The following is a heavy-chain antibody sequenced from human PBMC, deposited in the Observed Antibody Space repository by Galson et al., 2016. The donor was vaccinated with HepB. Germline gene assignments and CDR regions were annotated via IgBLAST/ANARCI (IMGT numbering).Heavy chain of an antibody. CDR1: GFSISDIA. Sequence: SLRLSCAASGFSISDIAMTWVRQVPGKGLQWVSSSLTNNGRIYSADSVKGRFTISRDVSKNPLYLQMNSLRADYTPIYYCAKLRRWQPVYWGQGTLVTVSS. V-gene: IGHV3-23*01. D-gene: IGHD2-15*01. CDR2: SLTNNGRI. J-gene: IGHJ4*02. CDR3: AKLRRWQPVY.